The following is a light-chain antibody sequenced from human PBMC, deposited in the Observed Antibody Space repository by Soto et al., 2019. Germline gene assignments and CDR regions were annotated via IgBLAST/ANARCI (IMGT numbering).Light chain of an antibody. J-gene: IGLJ2*01. CDR2: STN. V-gene: IGLV1-44*01. Sequence: QSVVTQPPSASGTPGQGVSISWSGSNSNIGKHTVNWYQQVPGTAPKLLIYSTNQRPSGVPDRFSGSKSGTSASLTIRGLQSEDEADYHCSSWDDSLSGVVFGGGTKLTVL. CDR1: NSNIGKHT. CDR3: SSWDDSLSGVV.